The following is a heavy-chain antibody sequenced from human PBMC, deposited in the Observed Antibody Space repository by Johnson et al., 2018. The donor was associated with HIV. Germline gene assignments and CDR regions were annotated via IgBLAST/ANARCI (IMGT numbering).Heavy chain of an antibody. V-gene: IGHV3-23*04. Sequence: VQLVESGGGLVQPGGSLRLSCAASGFTFSSYALTWVRQAPGNGLEWVSTVSHGPGNTSYADSVQGRFTISRDNSKNTLYLQMNSLRAEDTAVYYCARSPASDIWGQGTMVTVSS. CDR2: VSHGPGNT. J-gene: IGHJ3*02. CDR1: GFTFSSYA. CDR3: ARSPASDI.